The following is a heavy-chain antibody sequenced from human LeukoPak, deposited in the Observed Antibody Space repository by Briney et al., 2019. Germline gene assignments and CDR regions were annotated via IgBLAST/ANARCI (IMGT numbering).Heavy chain of an antibody. CDR2: TYYRSKWYN. D-gene: IGHD3-10*01. V-gene: IGHV6-1*01. Sequence: SQTLSLTCAISGDSVSSNSAAWNWIRQSPSRGLEWLGRTYYRSKWYNDYAVSVKSRITINPDTSKNQFSLQLNSVTPEDTAVYYCARAAYVWFGERPGSYYYYYGMDVWGKGTTVTVSS. CDR3: ARAAYVWFGERPGSYYYYYGMDV. CDR1: GDSVSSNSAA. J-gene: IGHJ6*04.